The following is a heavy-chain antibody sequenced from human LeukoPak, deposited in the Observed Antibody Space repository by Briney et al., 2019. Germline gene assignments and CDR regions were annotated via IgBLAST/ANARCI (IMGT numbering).Heavy chain of an antibody. J-gene: IGHJ3*02. Sequence: QTGGSLRLSCVASRFTFSIYWMSWVRQAPGKGLEWVANIKQDGREEYYVDSVKGRFSISRDNAKNSLYLQMNSLRAEDTAVYYCARERMGPRGTFDIWGQGTMVTVSS. V-gene: IGHV3-7*01. CDR2: IKQDGREE. CDR1: RFTFSIYW. CDR3: ARERMGPRGTFDI. D-gene: IGHD3-16*01.